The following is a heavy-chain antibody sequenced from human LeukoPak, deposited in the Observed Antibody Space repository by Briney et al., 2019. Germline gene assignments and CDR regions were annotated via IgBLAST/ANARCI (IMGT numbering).Heavy chain of an antibody. CDR3: TTDAPQWSVSY. J-gene: IGHJ4*02. CDR1: GFTFSNYA. Sequence: GGSLRLSCAASGFTFSNYAMSWARQAPGKGLEWVGRIKSKTDGGTTDYAAPVKGRFTISRDDSKNTLYLQMNSLKTEDTAVYYCTTDAPQWSVSYWGQGTLVTVSS. V-gene: IGHV3-15*01. D-gene: IGHD3-3*01. CDR2: IKSKTDGGTT.